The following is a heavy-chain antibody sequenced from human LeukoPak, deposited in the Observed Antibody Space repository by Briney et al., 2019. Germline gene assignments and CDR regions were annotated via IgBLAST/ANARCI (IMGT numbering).Heavy chain of an antibody. V-gene: IGHV3-23*01. J-gene: IGHJ4*02. Sequence: QPGGSLRLSCASSGFPFSSYAMSWVRQAPGKGLEWVSAISGSGGSTYYADSVKGRFTISRDNSKNTLYLQMNSLRAEDTAVYYSAKIRPLYSSLGPFDYWGQGTLVTVSS. CDR2: ISGSGGST. CDR1: GFPFSSYA. D-gene: IGHD2-2*02. CDR3: AKIRPLYSSLGPFDY.